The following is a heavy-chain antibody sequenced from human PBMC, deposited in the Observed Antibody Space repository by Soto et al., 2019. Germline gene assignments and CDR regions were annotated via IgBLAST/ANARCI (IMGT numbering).Heavy chain of an antibody. CDR1: GGTFSSYA. Sequence: QVQLVQSGAEVKKPGSSVKVSCKASGGTFSSYAISWVRQAPGQGLEWMGGIIPIFGTANYAQKFQGRVTXXAXEXXSIAYMELSSLSSEDTAVYYCARGGSKGLMTTTSNWGQGTLVTVSS. J-gene: IGHJ4*02. D-gene: IGHD3-16*01. CDR3: ARGGSKGLMTTTSN. CDR2: IIPIFGTA. V-gene: IGHV1-69*12.